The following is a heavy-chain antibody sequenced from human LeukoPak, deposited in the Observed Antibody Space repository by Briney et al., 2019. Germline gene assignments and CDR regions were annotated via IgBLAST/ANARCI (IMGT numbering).Heavy chain of an antibody. CDR3: ARGARDYDFWSGADAFDI. V-gene: IGHV4-61*02. J-gene: IGHJ3*02. CDR2: IYTSGST. Sequence: SETLSLTCTVSGGSISSGTYYWSWIRQPAGKGLEWIGRIYTSGSTNYNPSLKSRVTISVDTSKNQFSLKLSSVTAADTAVYYCARGARDYDFWSGADAFDIWGQGTMVTVSS. D-gene: IGHD3-3*01. CDR1: GGSISSGTYY.